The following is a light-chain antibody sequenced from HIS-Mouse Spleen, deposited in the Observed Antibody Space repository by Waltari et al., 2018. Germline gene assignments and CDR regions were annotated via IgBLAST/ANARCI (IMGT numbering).Light chain of an antibody. V-gene: IGKV2-28*01. CDR2: LGS. CDR1: QSLLHSNGYNY. Sequence: DIVMTQSPLSLPVTPGEPASISCRSSQSLLHSNGYNYLDWYLQKPGQSPQLLIYLGSNRDSWVPDRFSGSGSGTDFTLKISRVEAEDVGVYYCMQALQTPFTFGPGTKVDIK. CDR3: MQALQTPFT. J-gene: IGKJ3*01.